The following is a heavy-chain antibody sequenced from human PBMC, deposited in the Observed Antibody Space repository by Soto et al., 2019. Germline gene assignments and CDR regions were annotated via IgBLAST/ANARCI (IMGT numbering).Heavy chain of an antibody. Sequence: PGGSLRLSCAASGFTFSSYGMHWVRQAPGKGLEWVAVISYDGSNKYYADSVKGRFTISRDNSKNTLYLQMNSLRAEDTAVYYCAKVRNDYGVSGGDAFDIWGQGTMVTVPS. CDR1: GFTFSSYG. D-gene: IGHD4-17*01. J-gene: IGHJ3*02. CDR2: ISYDGSNK. V-gene: IGHV3-30*18. CDR3: AKVRNDYGVSGGDAFDI.